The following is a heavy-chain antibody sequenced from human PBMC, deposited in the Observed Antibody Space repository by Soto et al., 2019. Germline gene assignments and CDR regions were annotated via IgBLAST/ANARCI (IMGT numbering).Heavy chain of an antibody. Sequence: GGSLRLSCVASGFTFTNYWMTWVRQAPGKGLEWVANINQDGSERTHVDSVKGRFTVSRDNAKDSLYLEMNRLRAEDTAVYYCARGDIVVVVAAGGMDVWGQGTTVTVSS. V-gene: IGHV3-7*01. D-gene: IGHD2-15*01. CDR3: ARGDIVVVVAAGGMDV. J-gene: IGHJ6*02. CDR1: GFTFTNYW. CDR2: INQDGSER.